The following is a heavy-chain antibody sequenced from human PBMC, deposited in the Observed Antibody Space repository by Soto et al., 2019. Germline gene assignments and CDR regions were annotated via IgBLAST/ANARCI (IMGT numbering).Heavy chain of an antibody. Sequence: SETLSLTCAVYGGSFSDYSWTWIRQPPGKGLEWIGEINDSGSTNYTPSLERRVTISRDTSKNRFSLKLSSVTAADTAVYYCARGSHKLHSYDSSGFYHYVDYWGQGSLVTVSS. J-gene: IGHJ4*02. CDR3: ARGSHKLHSYDSSGFYHYVDY. CDR1: GGSFSDYS. D-gene: IGHD3-22*01. V-gene: IGHV4-34*01. CDR2: INDSGST.